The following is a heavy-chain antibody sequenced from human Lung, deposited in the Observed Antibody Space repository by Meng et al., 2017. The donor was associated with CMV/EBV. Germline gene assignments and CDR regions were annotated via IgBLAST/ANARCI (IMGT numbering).Heavy chain of an antibody. V-gene: IGHV3-74*01. J-gene: IGHJ6*02. Sequence: GGSLRLSCAASGFTFSSYWMHWVRQAPGKGLVWVSRINSDGSSTSYADSVKGRFTISRDNAKNTLYLQMNSLRAEDTAVYYCARDKVRYYDFWSGYGGMDVWGQETTVTVSS. CDR2: INSDGSST. CDR1: GFTFSSYW. CDR3: ARDKVRYYDFWSGYGGMDV. D-gene: IGHD3-3*01.